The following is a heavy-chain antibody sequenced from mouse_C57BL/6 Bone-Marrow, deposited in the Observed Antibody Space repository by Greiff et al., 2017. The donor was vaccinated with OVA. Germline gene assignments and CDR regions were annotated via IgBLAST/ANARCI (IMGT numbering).Heavy chain of an antibody. CDR3: ARTRQLRLRGYGVDY. CDR1: GYTFTSYW. J-gene: IGHJ4*01. Sequence: QVQLQQSGAELAKPGASVKLSCKASGYTFTSYWMHWVKQRPGRGLEWIGRIDPNSGGTKYNEKFKSKATLTVDKPSSTAYMQLSSLTSEDSAVYYCARTRQLRLRGYGVDYWGQGTSVTVSS. V-gene: IGHV1-72*01. D-gene: IGHD3-2*02. CDR2: IDPNSGGT.